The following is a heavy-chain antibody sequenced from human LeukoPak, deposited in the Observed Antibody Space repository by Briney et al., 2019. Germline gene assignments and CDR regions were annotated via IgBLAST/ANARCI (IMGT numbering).Heavy chain of an antibody. Sequence: ASVKVSCKASGYTFTGYYMHWVRQAPGQGLEWMGWINPNSGGTNYAQKFQGRVTMTRDTSISTAYMELSRLRSDDTAVYYCARVLGGDSSGYYFNDAFDIWGQGTMVTVSS. D-gene: IGHD3-22*01. J-gene: IGHJ3*02. V-gene: IGHV1-2*02. CDR3: ARVLGGDSSGYYFNDAFDI. CDR1: GYTFTGYY. CDR2: INPNSGGT.